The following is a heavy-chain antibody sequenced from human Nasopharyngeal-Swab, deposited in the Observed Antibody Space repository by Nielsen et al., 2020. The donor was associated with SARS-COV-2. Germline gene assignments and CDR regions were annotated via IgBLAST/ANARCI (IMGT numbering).Heavy chain of an antibody. CDR1: GGSISSSSYY. CDR3: AGLGDVDYGER. Sequence: SETLSLTCTVSGGSISSSSYYWGWIRQPPGKGLEWIGSIYYSGSTYYNPSLKSRVTISVDTSKNQFSLKLSSVTAADTAVYYCAGLGDVDYGERWGQGTLVTVSS. V-gene: IGHV4-39*01. J-gene: IGHJ4*02. CDR2: IYYSGST. D-gene: IGHD4-17*01.